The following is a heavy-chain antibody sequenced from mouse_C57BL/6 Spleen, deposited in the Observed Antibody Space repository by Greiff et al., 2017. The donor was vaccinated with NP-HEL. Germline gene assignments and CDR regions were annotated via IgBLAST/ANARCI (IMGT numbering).Heavy chain of an antibody. D-gene: IGHD1-1*01. CDR2: IDPENGDT. CDR3: TTVLDYGSSYWYFDV. Sequence: VQLQQSGAELVRPGASVKLSCTASGFNIKDDYMHWVKQRPEQGLAWIGWIDPENGDTEYASKFQGKATITADTSSNTAYLQLSSLTSEDTAVYYCTTVLDYGSSYWYFDVWGTGTTVTVSS. CDR1: GFNIKDDY. J-gene: IGHJ1*03. V-gene: IGHV14-4*01.